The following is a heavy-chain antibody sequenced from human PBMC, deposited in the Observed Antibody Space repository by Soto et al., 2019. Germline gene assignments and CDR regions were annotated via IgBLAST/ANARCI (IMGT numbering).Heavy chain of an antibody. D-gene: IGHD1-20*01. CDR3: VRDRRISGINRGLDY. CDR1: GFIFSDYH. J-gene: IGHJ4*02. Sequence: PGGSLRLSCAASGFIFSDYHMTGIRQAPGKGLELVAYISSSGDTISYADSVQGRFTISRDNGKDSLFLQMNSLRADGTAVYYCVRDRRISGINRGLDYWGQGTLVTVSS. V-gene: IGHV3-11*01. CDR2: ISSSGDTI.